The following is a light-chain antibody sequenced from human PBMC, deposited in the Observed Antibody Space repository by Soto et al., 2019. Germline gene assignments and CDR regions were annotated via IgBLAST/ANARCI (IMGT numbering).Light chain of an antibody. Sequence: ELVFTQSPATLSLSPGERGTLSCGASQSVSSSYLAWYQQKPGQAPRLLIYGASNRATGTPDRFSGSGSGTDFTLTISSLQPEDVATYYCLQYKNSPITFGQGTRLEIK. CDR2: GAS. V-gene: IGKV3-20*01. CDR3: LQYKNSPIT. CDR1: QSVSSSY. J-gene: IGKJ5*01.